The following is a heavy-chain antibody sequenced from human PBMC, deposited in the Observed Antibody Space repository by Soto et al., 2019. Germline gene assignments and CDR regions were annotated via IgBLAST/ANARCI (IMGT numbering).Heavy chain of an antibody. V-gene: IGHV4-34*01. J-gene: IGHJ4*02. CDR3: ARVVVVTAKSRFDY. CDR1: GGSFSGYY. CDR2: INHSGST. D-gene: IGHD2-21*02. Sequence: SETLSLTCAVYGGSFSGYYWSWIRQPPGKGLEWIGEINHSGSTNYNPSLKSRVTISVDTSKNQFSLKLSSVTAADTAVYYCARVVVVTAKSRFDYWGQGTLVTVSS.